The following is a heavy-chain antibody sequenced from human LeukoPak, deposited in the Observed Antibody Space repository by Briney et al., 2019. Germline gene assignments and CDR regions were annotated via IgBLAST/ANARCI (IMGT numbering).Heavy chain of an antibody. V-gene: IGHV3-21*01. CDR1: GFTFSSYD. CDR3: ARDYYDSSDYYYDY. Sequence: SGGSLRLSCAASGFTFSSYDMHWVRQAPGKGLEWVSSISSSSSYIYYADSVKGRFTISRDNAKNSLYLQMNSLRAEDTAVYYCARDYYDSSDYYYDYWGQGTLVTVSS. D-gene: IGHD3-22*01. J-gene: IGHJ4*02. CDR2: ISSSSSYI.